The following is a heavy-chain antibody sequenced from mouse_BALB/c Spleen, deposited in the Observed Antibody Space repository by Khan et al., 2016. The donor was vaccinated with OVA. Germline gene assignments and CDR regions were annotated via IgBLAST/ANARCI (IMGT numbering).Heavy chain of an antibody. D-gene: IGHD2-1*01. Sequence: QIQLVQSGPELKKPGETVKISCKASGYTFTNYGTNWVKQAPGKGIKGMGWINTYTGEPTYADDFKGRFAFSLESAASTAYLQINNLKNEDTATYFCARSNGNYWFAYWGQGTLVTVSA. J-gene: IGHJ3*01. CDR1: GYTFTNYG. V-gene: IGHV9-3-1*01. CDR3: ARSNGNYWFAY. CDR2: INTYTGEP.